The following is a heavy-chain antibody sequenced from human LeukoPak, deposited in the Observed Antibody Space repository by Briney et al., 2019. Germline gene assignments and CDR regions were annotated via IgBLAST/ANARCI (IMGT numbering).Heavy chain of an antibody. Sequence: GASVKVSCKASGYTFTSYYMHWVRQAPGQGLEWMGIINPSGGSTSYAQKFQGRVTMTRDTSTSTVYMELSSLRSEDTAVYYCARLGYCSSTSCYSHYYYGMDVWGQGTTVTVSS. J-gene: IGHJ6*02. CDR1: GYTFTSYY. CDR3: ARLGYCSSTSCYSHYYYGMDV. CDR2: INPSGGST. D-gene: IGHD2-2*01. V-gene: IGHV1-46*01.